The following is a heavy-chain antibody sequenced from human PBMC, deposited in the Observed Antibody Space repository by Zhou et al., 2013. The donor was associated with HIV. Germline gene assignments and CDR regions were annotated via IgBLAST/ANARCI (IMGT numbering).Heavy chain of an antibody. J-gene: IGHJ3*02. D-gene: IGHD4-4*01. V-gene: IGHV1-24*01. CDR3: AIDRVLQQRLENTLAI. CDR1: GYTFTDHY. Sequence: QVLLEQSGAEVKTPGASVKVTCKASGYTFTDHYIHWVRQAPGQRLEWMGRFDPDDRETTYTQKFQGRVTMSGDKSTDTAYFEATSLTSDDTAVYFCAIDRVLQQRLENTLAIWGQGTWVSVSS. CDR2: FDPDDRET.